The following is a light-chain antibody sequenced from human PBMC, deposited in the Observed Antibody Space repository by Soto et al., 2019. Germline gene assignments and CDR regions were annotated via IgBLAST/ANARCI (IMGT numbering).Light chain of an antibody. V-gene: IGKV3-11*01. CDR2: DAS. CDR3: QQRSNWTIT. J-gene: IGKJ5*01. Sequence: EIVLTQSPATLSLSPGESATLSCRATRSVSSYLAWYQQKPGQAPRILIYDASSRQTEIPARFSGSGAGTECTRTISSLEPEDVALYYCQQRSNWTITFGQGTRLEIK. CDR1: RSVSSY.